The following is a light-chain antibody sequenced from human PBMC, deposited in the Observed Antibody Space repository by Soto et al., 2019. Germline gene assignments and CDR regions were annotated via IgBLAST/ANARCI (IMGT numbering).Light chain of an antibody. V-gene: IGKV1-5*03. CDR3: QLYTSYSWP. CDR2: KAS. Sequence: DIQMTQSPSTLSASVGDRVTITCRASQSISSWLAWYQQKPGKAPKLLIYKASSLESGVPSRFSGSGSGTEFTLTISSLQPDDFATYYCQLYTSYSWPFGQGTKVDIX. CDR1: QSISSW. J-gene: IGKJ1*01.